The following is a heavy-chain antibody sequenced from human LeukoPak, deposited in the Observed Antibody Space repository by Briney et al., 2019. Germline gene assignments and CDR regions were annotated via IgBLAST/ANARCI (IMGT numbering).Heavy chain of an antibody. CDR3: ARVPWGYCSGGSCYSVGFYFDY. J-gene: IGHJ4*02. D-gene: IGHD2-15*01. Sequence: GGSLRLSCAASGFTFSSYWMSWVRQAPGKGLEWVANIKQDGSEKYYVDSVKGRFTISRDNAKNSLYLQMNSLRAEDTAVYYCARVPWGYCSGGSCYSVGFYFDYWGQGTLVTVSS. CDR1: GFTFSSYW. CDR2: IKQDGSEK. V-gene: IGHV3-7*01.